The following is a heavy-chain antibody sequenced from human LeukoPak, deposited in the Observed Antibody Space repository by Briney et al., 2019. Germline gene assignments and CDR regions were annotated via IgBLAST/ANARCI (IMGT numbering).Heavy chain of an antibody. CDR3: ARRWVYDKRAFDA. J-gene: IGHJ3*01. V-gene: IGHV4-59*01. CDR1: GGSISSYY. Sequence: ASETLSLTCTVSGGSISSYYWSWIRQPPGKGLEWIGYVYYSGSTNYNPFLKSRVTISVDTSKNQFSLKLSSVTAADTAVYYCARRWVYDKRAFDAWGQGTMVTVSS. CDR2: VYYSGST. D-gene: IGHD3-16*01.